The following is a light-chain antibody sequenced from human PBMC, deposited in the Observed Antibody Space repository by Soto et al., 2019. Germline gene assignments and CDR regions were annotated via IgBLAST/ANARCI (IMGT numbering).Light chain of an antibody. CDR1: KLGDKY. J-gene: IGLJ1*01. CDR3: QAWDSSTASYV. Sequence: SYELTQPPSVSVSPGQTASITCSGDKLGDKYACWYQQKPGQSTVLVIYQDSKRPSGIPERFSGSNSGNTATLTISGTQAMDEADYYCQAWDSSTASYVFGTGTKLTVL. CDR2: QDS. V-gene: IGLV3-1*01.